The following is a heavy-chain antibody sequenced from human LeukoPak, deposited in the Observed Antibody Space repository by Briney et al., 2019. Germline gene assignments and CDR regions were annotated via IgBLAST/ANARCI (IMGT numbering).Heavy chain of an antibody. CDR3: ASHYYASSGSLFDS. CDR2: VYHTGST. Sequence: SETLSLTCAVSGYSIGSGYYWVWIRQPPGKGLEWIGIVYHTGSTYYHPSLKSRVTISLDTSKNQFSLRLTSVTAADTALYYCASHYYASSGSLFDSWGRGSLVTVSS. V-gene: IGHV4-38-2*01. D-gene: IGHD3-22*01. J-gene: IGHJ4*02. CDR1: GYSIGSGYY.